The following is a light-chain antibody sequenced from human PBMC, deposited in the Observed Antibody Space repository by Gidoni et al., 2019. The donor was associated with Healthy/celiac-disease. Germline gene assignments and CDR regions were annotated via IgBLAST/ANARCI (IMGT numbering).Light chain of an antibody. CDR3: QQYYSYPLT. J-gene: IGKJ1*01. CDR2: KAS. Sequence: DIQMTQSPSTLSASVGERDTITCRASQSISSGLAWYKQKPGKAPKLLIYKASSLESGVPSRFSGSGSGTDFTLTISSLQPDDFATYYCQQYYSYPLTFGQGTKVEIK. V-gene: IGKV1-5*03. CDR1: QSISSG.